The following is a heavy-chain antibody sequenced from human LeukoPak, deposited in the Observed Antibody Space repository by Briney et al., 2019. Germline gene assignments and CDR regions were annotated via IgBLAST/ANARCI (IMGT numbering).Heavy chain of an antibody. CDR3: ARDPWSSGWSRINWFDT. V-gene: IGHV4-59*01. CDR2: IYYSGST. CDR1: GGSISSYY. Sequence: PSETLSLTCTVSGGSISSYYWSWIRQPPGKGLEWIGYIYYSGSTNYNPSLKSRVTISVDTSKNQFSLKLSSVTAADTAVYYCARDPWSSGWSRINWFDTWGQGTLVTVSS. J-gene: IGHJ5*02. D-gene: IGHD6-19*01.